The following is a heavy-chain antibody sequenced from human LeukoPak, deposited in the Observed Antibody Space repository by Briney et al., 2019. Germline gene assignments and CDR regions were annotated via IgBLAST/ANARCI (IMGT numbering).Heavy chain of an antibody. D-gene: IGHD6-6*01. Sequence: GASVKVSCKASGYTFTSYYMHWVRQAPGQGLEWMGIINPSGGSTSYAQKFQGRVTMTRDMSTSTVYMELSSLRSEDTAVYYCARGRRRIAARTYYFDYWGQGTLVTVSS. J-gene: IGHJ4*02. CDR3: ARGRRRIAARTYYFDY. V-gene: IGHV1-46*01. CDR1: GYTFTSYY. CDR2: INPSGGST.